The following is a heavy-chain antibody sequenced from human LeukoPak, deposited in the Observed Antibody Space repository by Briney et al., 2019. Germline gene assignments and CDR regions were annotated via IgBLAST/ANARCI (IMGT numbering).Heavy chain of an antibody. V-gene: IGHV1-46*01. CDR2: INPSGGST. CDR1: GYTFTGYY. D-gene: IGHD3-10*01. CDR3: AGFPAITMVRGDNWFDP. J-gene: IGHJ5*02. Sequence: ASVKVSCKASGYTFTGYYMHWVRQAPGQGLEWMGIINPSGGSTSYAQRFQGRVTMTRDTSTSTVYMELSSPRSEDTAVYYCAGFPAITMVRGDNWFDPWGQGTLVTVSS.